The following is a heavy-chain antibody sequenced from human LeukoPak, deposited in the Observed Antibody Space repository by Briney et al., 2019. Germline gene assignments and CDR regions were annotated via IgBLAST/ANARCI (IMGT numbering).Heavy chain of an antibody. J-gene: IGHJ6*03. CDR1: GFTFSSYG. CDR3: AKALYYGGNSKYYYYYYMDV. D-gene: IGHD4-23*01. CDR2: ISFDGGNK. Sequence: GGSLRLSCAASGFTFSSYGMHWVRQAPGKGLEWVAFISFDGGNKYYADSVKGRFTISRDNSKNTLYLQMNSLRAEDTAVYYCAKALYYGGNSKYYYYYYMDVWGKGTTVTISS. V-gene: IGHV3-30*02.